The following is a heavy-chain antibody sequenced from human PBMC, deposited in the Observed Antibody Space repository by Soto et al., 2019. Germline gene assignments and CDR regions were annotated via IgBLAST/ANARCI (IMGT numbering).Heavy chain of an antibody. CDR3: ASGYCTTTICDPWFDP. Sequence: PGESLKISCTGVGYSFTSYWIGWVRQMPGKGLEWMGIIYPVDSDTRYSPSFQGQVTISADKSITTAYLQWSSLKASDTAMYYCASGYCTTTICDPWFDPWGQGTLVTVSS. V-gene: IGHV5-51*01. D-gene: IGHD2-2*03. J-gene: IGHJ5*02. CDR1: GYSFTSYW. CDR2: IYPVDSDT.